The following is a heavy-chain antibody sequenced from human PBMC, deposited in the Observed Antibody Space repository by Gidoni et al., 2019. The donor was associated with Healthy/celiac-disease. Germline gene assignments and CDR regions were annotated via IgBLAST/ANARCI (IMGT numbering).Heavy chain of an antibody. CDR1: GGSISSYY. V-gene: IGHV4-59*01. Sequence: QVQLQESGPGLVKPSETLSLTSTVSGGSISSYYWSWIRQPPGKGLEWIGYIYYSGSTNYNPSLKSRVTISVDTSKNQFSLKLSSVTAADTAVYYCAGQPDFEYYGMDVWGQGTTVTVSS. J-gene: IGHJ6*02. CDR3: AGQPDFEYYGMDV. D-gene: IGHD3-9*01. CDR2: IYYSGST.